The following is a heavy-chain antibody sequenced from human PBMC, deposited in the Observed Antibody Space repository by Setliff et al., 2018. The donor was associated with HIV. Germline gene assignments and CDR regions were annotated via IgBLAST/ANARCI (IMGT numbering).Heavy chain of an antibody. CDR2: IYTSGSV. V-gene: IGHV4-4*09. D-gene: IGHD6-19*01. Sequence: SETLSLTCTVPGGSISSYYWSWTRQPPGKGLEWIGYIYTSGSVNYNPSLNSRVTISVDTSKNQFSLKVNSVTAADTAVYYCARSPRIGVAGEFEYWGQGTLVTVSS. J-gene: IGHJ4*02. CDR1: GGSISSYY. CDR3: ARSPRIGVAGEFEY.